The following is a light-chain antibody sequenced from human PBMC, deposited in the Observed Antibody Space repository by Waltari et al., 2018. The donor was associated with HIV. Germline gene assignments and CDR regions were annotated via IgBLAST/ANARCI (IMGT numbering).Light chain of an antibody. V-gene: IGLV2-8*01. CDR1: SSDIGAYDS. Sequence: QSALTQPPSASGSLGQSVTISCIGSSSDIGAYDSVSWFHQLPHNAPTLLLSELTKRPSGCPYPFSGSRSGNTACLTVSGLQPNDTAAYFCSSYGDNNWVLFGGGTNLTVL. CDR3: SSYGDNNWVL. J-gene: IGLJ2*01. CDR2: ELT.